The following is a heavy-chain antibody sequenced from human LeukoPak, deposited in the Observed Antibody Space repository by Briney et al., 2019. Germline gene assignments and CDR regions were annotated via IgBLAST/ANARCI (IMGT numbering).Heavy chain of an antibody. V-gene: IGHV1-18*01. D-gene: IGHD4-17*01. CDR3: ARQGTSYGDYVDPYYYMDV. J-gene: IGHJ6*03. Sequence: ASVKVSCKASGYTFTSYGISWVRQAPGQGLEWMGRISAYNGNTNYAQKLQGRVTMTTDTSTSTAYMELRSLRSDDTAVYYCARQGTSYGDYVDPYYYMDVWGKGTTVTVSS. CDR1: GYTFTSYG. CDR2: ISAYNGNT.